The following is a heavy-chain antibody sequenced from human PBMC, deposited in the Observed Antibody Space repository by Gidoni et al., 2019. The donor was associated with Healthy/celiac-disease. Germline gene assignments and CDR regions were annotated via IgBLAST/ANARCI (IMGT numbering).Heavy chain of an antibody. Sequence: QLQLQESGPGLVKPSETLSLTCTVFGGSISSSSYYWGWIRQLPGKGLEWIGSIYYSGSTYYNPSLKSRVTISVDTSKNQFSLKLSSVTAADTAVYYCARAGATYYDFWSGYYGHWFDPWGQGTLVTVSS. V-gene: IGHV4-39*01. CDR2: IYYSGST. CDR3: ARAGATYYDFWSGYYGHWFDP. CDR1: GGSISSSSYY. J-gene: IGHJ5*02. D-gene: IGHD3-3*01.